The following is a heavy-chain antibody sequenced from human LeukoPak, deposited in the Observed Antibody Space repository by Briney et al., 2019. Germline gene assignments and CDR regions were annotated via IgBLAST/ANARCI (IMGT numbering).Heavy chain of an antibody. CDR2: IIPIFGTA. J-gene: IGHJ3*02. CDR3: AGLIAVAGTGAFDI. V-gene: IGHV1-69*13. CDR1: GGTFSSYA. D-gene: IGHD6-19*01. Sequence: SVKVSCKASGGTFSSYAISWVRQAPGQGLEWMGGIIPIFGTANYAQKFQGRVTITADESTSTAYMELSSLGSEDTAVYYCAGLIAVAGTGAFDIWGQGTMVTVSS.